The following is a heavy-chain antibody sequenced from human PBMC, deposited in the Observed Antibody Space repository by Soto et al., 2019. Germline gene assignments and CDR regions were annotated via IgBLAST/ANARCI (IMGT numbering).Heavy chain of an antibody. CDR1: GYIFANYY. J-gene: IGHJ4*02. D-gene: IGHD4-17*01. CDR2: ISPSGLTS. Sequence: QVQRVQSGAEVRMPGASVKVSCKASGYIFANYYSHWVRQAPGQGLEWMGIISPSGLTSTYAQKFKGRITMTKDTSTTTVYMELNSLSSEDTAVYYCARDQDGDYGLDYWGQGTLVSVSS. CDR3: ARDQDGDYGLDY. V-gene: IGHV1-46*01.